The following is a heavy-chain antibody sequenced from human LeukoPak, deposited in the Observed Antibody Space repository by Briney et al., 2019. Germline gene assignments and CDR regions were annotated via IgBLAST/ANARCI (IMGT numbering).Heavy chain of an antibody. V-gene: IGHV3-53*01. Sequence: GGSLRLSCAASGFTVSSNYMSWVRQAPGKGLEWVSVIYSGGTTNYADSVKGRFTISRDNAKNSLYLQMSSLRAEDTAVYHCAREPYYYGMDVWGQGITVTVSS. J-gene: IGHJ6*02. CDR3: AREPYYYGMDV. CDR2: IYSGGTT. CDR1: GFTVSSNY.